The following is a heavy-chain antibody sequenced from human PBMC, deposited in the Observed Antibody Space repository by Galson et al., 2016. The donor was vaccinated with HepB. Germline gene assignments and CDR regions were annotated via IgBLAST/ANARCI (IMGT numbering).Heavy chain of an antibody. CDR3: ARGDVGVILVVPSDY. V-gene: IGHV1-18*01. J-gene: IGHJ4*02. CDR2: ISPDSGDT. D-gene: IGHD3-22*01. Sequence: SVKVSCKASGYIFTSFGFSWVRQAPGQGLEWMGWISPDSGDTKYAQKFQGRVTMTTDTSTDTAYMELRSLRSDDTAVYYCARGDVGVILVVPSDYWGQGTLVTVSS. CDR1: GYIFTSFG.